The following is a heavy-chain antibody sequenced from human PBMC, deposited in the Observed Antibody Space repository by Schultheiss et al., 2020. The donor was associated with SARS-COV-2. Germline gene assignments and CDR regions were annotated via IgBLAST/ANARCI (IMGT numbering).Heavy chain of an antibody. CDR1: GYTFTSYG. V-gene: IGHV1-18*01. Sequence: ASVKVSCKASGYTFTSYGISWVRQAPGQGLEWMGWNSAYNGNTNYAQKLQGRVTMTTDTSTSTAYMELRSLRSDDTAVYYCARVASLGDWDDAFDIWGQGTMVTVSS. CDR3: ARVASLGDWDDAFDI. CDR2: NSAYNGNT. D-gene: IGHD2-21*02. J-gene: IGHJ3*02.